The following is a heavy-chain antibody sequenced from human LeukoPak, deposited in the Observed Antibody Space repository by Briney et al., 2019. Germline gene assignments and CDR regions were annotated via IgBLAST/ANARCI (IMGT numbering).Heavy chain of an antibody. CDR3: ATVAPEDYYFDY. D-gene: IGHD3/OR15-3a*01. CDR2: FDPEDGET. J-gene: IGHJ4*02. CDR1: GYTLTGLS. Sequence: GASVKVSCKVSGYTLTGLSMHWVRQAPGKGLEWMGGFDPEDGETIYAQKFQGRVATTEDTSTDTAYMELSSLRSEDTAVYYCATVAPEDYYFDYWGQGTLVTVSS. V-gene: IGHV1-24*01.